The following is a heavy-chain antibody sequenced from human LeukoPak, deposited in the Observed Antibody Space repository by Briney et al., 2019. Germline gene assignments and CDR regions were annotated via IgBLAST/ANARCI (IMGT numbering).Heavy chain of an antibody. D-gene: IGHD6-13*01. J-gene: IGHJ5*02. CDR1: GGSISSYY. V-gene: IGHV4-59*01. CDR3: ARVELASWFDP. Sequence: PSETLSLTCTVSGGSISSYYWSWIRQPPGKGLEWIGYIYYSGSTNYNPSLKSRVTVSVDTSKNQFSLKLSSVTAADTAVYYCARVELASWFDPWGQGTLVTVSS. CDR2: IYYSGST.